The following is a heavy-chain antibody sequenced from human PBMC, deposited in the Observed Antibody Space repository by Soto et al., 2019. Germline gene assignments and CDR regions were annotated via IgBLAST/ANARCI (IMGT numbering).Heavy chain of an antibody. CDR3: ARGGRGYYDSSGYPFDY. CDR1: GGSISSSNW. Sequence: QVQLQESGPGLVKPSGTLSLTCAVSGGSISSSNWWSWVRQPPGKGLEWIGEIYHSGSTNYNPSLTSRVTISVDKSKNQFSLKLSSVTAADTAVYYCARGGRGYYDSSGYPFDYWGQGTLVTVSS. D-gene: IGHD3-22*01. J-gene: IGHJ4*02. V-gene: IGHV4-4*02. CDR2: IYHSGST.